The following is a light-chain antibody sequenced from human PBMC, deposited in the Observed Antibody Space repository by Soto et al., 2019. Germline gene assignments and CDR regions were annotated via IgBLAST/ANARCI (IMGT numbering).Light chain of an antibody. CDR3: SSFAGSPVV. J-gene: IGLJ2*01. CDR1: SRDVGEENY. CDR2: EVS. V-gene: IGLV2-8*01. Sequence: SVLTQPPSASGSPGQSVTITCSGTSRDVGEENYVSWYQQHPGKVPKLILYEVSKRPSGVPDRFSGSRSGNTASLTVSGLQAEDEADYYFSSFAGSPVVFGGGTKVTVL.